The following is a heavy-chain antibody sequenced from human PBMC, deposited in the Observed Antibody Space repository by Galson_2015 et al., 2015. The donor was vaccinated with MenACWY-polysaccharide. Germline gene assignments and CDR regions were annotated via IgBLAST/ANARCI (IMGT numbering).Heavy chain of an antibody. CDR1: GFTFSSYA. Sequence: SLRLSCAASGFTFSSYAMSWVRQAPGKGLEWVSVIYSGGSTYYADSVKGRFTISRDNSKNTLYLQMNSLRAEDTAVYYCARGGLAAANYFDYWGQGTLVTVSS. V-gene: IGHV3-53*01. D-gene: IGHD6-13*01. J-gene: IGHJ4*02. CDR3: ARGGLAAANYFDY. CDR2: IYSGGST.